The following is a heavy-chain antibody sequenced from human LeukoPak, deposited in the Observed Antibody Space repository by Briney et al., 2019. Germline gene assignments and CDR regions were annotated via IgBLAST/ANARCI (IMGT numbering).Heavy chain of an antibody. J-gene: IGHJ5*02. V-gene: IGHV4-4*07. CDR2: IYTSGST. Sequence: PSETLSLTCTVSGGSISSYYWSWIRQPAGKGLEWIGRIYTSGSTNYNPSLKSRVTMSVDTSKNQFSLKLSSVTAADTAVYYCARDHRRNSYGSETNWFDPWGQGTLVTVSS. D-gene: IGHD5-18*01. CDR3: ARDHRRNSYGSETNWFDP. CDR1: GGSISSYY.